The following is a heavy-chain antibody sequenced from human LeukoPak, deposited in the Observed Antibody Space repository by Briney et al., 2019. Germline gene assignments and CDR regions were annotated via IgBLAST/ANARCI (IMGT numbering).Heavy chain of an antibody. V-gene: IGHV3-74*01. J-gene: IGHJ4*02. CDR1: GFTFSNYW. CDR2: INSDGINT. D-gene: IGHD2-2*01. CDR3: AHGTVYQLDY. Sequence: PGGSLRLSCAASGFTFSNYWMHWVRQAPGKGLVWVSRINSDGINTSYADSVKGRFTISRDNAKNTLNLQMNSLRAEDTAVYYCAHGTVYQLDYWGQGTLVTVSS.